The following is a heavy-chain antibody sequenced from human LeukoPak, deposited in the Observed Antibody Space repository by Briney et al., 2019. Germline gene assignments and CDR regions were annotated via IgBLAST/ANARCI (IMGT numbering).Heavy chain of an antibody. Sequence: GRSLRLSCAASGFTFSSYAMHWVRQAPGKGLEWVAVISYDGSNKYYADSVKGRFTISRDNSKNTLYLQMNSLRAEDTAVYYCARQLLLDYWGQGTLVTVSS. V-gene: IGHV3-30-3*01. CDR1: GFTFSSYA. D-gene: IGHD2-15*01. CDR2: ISYDGSNK. CDR3: ARQLLLDY. J-gene: IGHJ4*02.